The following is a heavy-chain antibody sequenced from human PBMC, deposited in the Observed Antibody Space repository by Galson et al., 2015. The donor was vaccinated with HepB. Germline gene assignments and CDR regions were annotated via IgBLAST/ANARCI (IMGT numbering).Heavy chain of an antibody. CDR1: GFTFSSYS. J-gene: IGHJ5*02. D-gene: IGHD2-2*02. CDR3: VRDAAWELQLLYFGPAVGQFDP. CDR2: ISSDIHTT. Sequence: SLRLSCAASGFTFSSYSMNWVRQAPGKGLEWISHISSDIHTTYYADSVKGRFTISRDNAGDSLYLQMNSLRVEDTAVYYCVRDAAWELQLLYFGPAVGQFDPWGQGTLVTVSS. V-gene: IGHV3-48*04.